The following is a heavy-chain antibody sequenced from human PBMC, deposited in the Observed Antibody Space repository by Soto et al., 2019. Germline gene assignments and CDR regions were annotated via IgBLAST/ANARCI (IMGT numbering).Heavy chain of an antibody. CDR1: GFTLSNYA. Sequence: GCSLKLGCAASGFTLSNYAMSWVRQAPGKGLEWVSSISGSGENTYYADSVKSRFTISRDNSKNTLYLQMNSLRAEDTALYYCAKDKTEQQLVHEYFQHWGQGTRVTVSS. CDR2: ISGSGENT. D-gene: IGHD6-13*01. CDR3: AKDKTEQQLVHEYFQH. V-gene: IGHV3-23*01. J-gene: IGHJ1*01.